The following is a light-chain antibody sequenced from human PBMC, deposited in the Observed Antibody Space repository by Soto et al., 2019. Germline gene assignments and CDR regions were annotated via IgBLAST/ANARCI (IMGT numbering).Light chain of an antibody. J-gene: IGLJ1*01. V-gene: IGLV2-14*01. CDR2: EVS. Sequence: QSALTQPASVSGSPGQSITISCTGTSSDVGGYNYASWYQQHPGKAPKLVIYEVSNRPSGVSNRFSGSKSGNTASLTISGLQAEDEADYYCTSYTGIITLDLFGTGTKVTVL. CDR1: SSDVGGYNY. CDR3: TSYTGIITLDL.